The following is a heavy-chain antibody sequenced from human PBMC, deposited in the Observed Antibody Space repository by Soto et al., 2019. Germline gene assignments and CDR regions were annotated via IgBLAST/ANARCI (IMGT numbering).Heavy chain of an antibody. Sequence: GSLRLSCEASGLTGSSDYMGWVRQAPGKGLEWGSVIYSGGSTYCADSVKGRFTIPRDNSKNTLYLQMHSLRAEATAVYYCARVFQGAAFDYWGQGTLVNVSS. D-gene: IGHD3-10*01. V-gene: IGHV3-53*01. CDR2: IYSGGST. CDR1: GLTGSSDY. J-gene: IGHJ4*02. CDR3: ARVFQGAAFDY.